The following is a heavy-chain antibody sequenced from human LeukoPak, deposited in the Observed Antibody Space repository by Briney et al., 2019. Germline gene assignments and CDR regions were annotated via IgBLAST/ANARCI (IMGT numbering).Heavy chain of an antibody. CDR2: ISGSGGST. CDR3: AKGLQWLVKPYYFDY. J-gene: IGHJ4*02. D-gene: IGHD6-19*01. V-gene: IGHV3-23*01. CDR1: GFTFSSYA. Sequence: GGSLRLSCAASGFTFSSYAMSWVRQAPGKGLEWVSAISGSGGSTYYADSVKGRFTISRDNSKNTLYLQMNSLRAEDTAVYYCAKGLQWLVKPYYFDYWGQGTLVTVSS.